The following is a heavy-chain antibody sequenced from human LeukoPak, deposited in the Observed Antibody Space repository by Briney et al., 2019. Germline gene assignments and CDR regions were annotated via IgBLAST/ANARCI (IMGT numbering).Heavy chain of an antibody. Sequence: SETLSLTCVVSGGSISSSNWWSWVRQPPEKGLEWIGEIYHSGSTNYNPSLKSRVTISVDTSKNQFSLKLSSVTAADTAVYFCARTQEAGYSSGRYDSYYYYYMDVWGKGTTVTISS. D-gene: IGHD6-19*01. V-gene: IGHV4-4*02. J-gene: IGHJ6*03. CDR2: IYHSGST. CDR3: ARTQEAGYSSGRYDSYYYYYMDV. CDR1: GGSISSSNW.